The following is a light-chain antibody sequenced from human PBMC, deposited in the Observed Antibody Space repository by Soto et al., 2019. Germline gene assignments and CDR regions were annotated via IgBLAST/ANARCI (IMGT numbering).Light chain of an antibody. Sequence: QSALTQPASVSGSPGQSITISCTGTSSDVGGYNYVSWYQQHPGKAPKLMIYDVSNRPSGVSNRFSGSKSGNTASLTISGLLPEDEADYYCSSYTSSSPHVVFGGGTKLTVL. CDR1: SSDVGGYNY. CDR2: DVS. V-gene: IGLV2-14*01. CDR3: SSYTSSSPHVV. J-gene: IGLJ2*01.